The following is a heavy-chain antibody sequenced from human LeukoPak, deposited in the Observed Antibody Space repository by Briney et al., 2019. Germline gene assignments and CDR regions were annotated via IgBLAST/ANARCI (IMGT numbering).Heavy chain of an antibody. D-gene: IGHD2-2*01. V-gene: IGHV3-13*05. Sequence: GGSLRLSCAASGFTFSSYDMHWVRQATGKGLEWVSAIGTAGDPYYPGSVKGRFTISRENAKNSLYLQMNSLTAADTAVYYCARGRYQLLWGGVYYYYGMDVWGKGTTVTVSS. CDR2: IGTAGDP. J-gene: IGHJ6*04. CDR1: GFTFSSYD. CDR3: ARGRYQLLWGGVYYYYGMDV.